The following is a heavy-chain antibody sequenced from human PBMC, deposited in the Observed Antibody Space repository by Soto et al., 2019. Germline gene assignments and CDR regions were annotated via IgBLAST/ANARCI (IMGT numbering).Heavy chain of an antibody. V-gene: IGHV4-30-4*01. CDR2: IYYSGST. Sequence: PSETLSLTCAVSGGSTSSGDYYWSWIRQPPGKGLEWIGYIYYSGSTYYNPSLKSRVTISVDTSKNQFSLKLSSVTAADTAVYYCARYVIIGASHWFAPWGQGTLVTVSS. J-gene: IGHJ5*02. CDR3: ARYVIIGASHWFAP. CDR1: GGSTSSGDYY. D-gene: IGHD3-10*01.